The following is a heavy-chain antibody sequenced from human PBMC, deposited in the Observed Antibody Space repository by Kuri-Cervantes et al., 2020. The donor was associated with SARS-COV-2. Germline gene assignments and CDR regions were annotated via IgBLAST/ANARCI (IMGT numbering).Heavy chain of an antibody. J-gene: IGHJ4*02. CDR1: GFTFSKDN. CDR3: AKGSLWFGEFTFDY. CDR2: ISTSSSTR. Sequence: GGSLRLSCAASGFTFSKDNMNWVRQAPGKGLEWVSYISTSSSTRYYADSVKGRFTISRDNSKNTLYLQMNSLRAEDTAVYYCAKGSLWFGEFTFDYWGQGTLVTVSS. V-gene: IGHV3-48*01. D-gene: IGHD3-10*01.